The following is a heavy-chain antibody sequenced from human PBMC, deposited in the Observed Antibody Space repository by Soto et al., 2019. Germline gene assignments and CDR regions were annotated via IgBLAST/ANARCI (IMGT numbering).Heavy chain of an antibody. CDR1: GFDFSNYW. J-gene: IGHJ5*02. V-gene: IGHV3-74*03. CDR3: ARDQTTGDWYDA. CDR2: INGDGSDI. D-gene: IGHD4-4*01. Sequence: GGSLRLSCGASGFDFSNYWMHWVRQAPGKGLVWVSRINGDGSDIKYADSVKGRFTISRDNAKNTVYLQMNSLRADDTAVYYCARDQTTGDWYDAWGQGALVTVSS.